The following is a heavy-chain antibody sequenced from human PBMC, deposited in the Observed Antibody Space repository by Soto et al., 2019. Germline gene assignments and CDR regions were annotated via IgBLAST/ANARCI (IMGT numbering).Heavy chain of an antibody. CDR3: ASSRDFDL. V-gene: IGHV3-30*03. Sequence: GSLRLSCAASGFTFSSYGMHWVRQAPGKGLEWVAVISYDGSNKYYADSVKGRFTISRDNSKNTLYLQMNSLRAEDTAVYYCASSRDFDLWGRGTLVTVSS. CDR1: GFTFSSYG. CDR2: ISYDGSNK. J-gene: IGHJ2*01.